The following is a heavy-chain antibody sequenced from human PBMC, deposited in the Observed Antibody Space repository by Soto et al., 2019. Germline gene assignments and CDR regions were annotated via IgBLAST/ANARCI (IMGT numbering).Heavy chain of an antibody. Sequence: GGSLRLSCAASGFTFSNFWMNWVRQAPGKGLEWVANINEDGTETYYGGSVKGRFTISRDNAKNSLFLQMNSLRVEDTAVYHCAMDHYSNPLGGQGTLVTVSS. D-gene: IGHD4-4*01. V-gene: IGHV3-7*04. CDR3: AMDHYSNPL. J-gene: IGHJ1*01. CDR1: GFTFSNFW. CDR2: INEDGTET.